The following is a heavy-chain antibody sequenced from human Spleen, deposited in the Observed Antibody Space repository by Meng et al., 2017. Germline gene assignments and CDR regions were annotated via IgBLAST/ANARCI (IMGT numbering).Heavy chain of an antibody. Sequence: SETLSLTCTVSGGSITSSYWSWIRQSPGKGLEWIGEINHSGSTNYNPSLESRATISVDTSQNNLSLKLSSVTAADSAVYYCARGPTTMAHDFDYWGQGTLVTVSS. J-gene: IGHJ4*02. V-gene: IGHV4-59*12. D-gene: IGHD4-11*01. CDR1: GGSITSSY. CDR2: INHSGST. CDR3: ARGPTTMAHDFDY.